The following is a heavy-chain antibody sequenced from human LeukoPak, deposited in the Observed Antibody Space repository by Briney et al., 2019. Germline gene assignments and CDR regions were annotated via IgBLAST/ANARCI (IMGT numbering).Heavy chain of an antibody. V-gene: IGHV5-51*01. Sequence: GESLRISCRGSGYSFATYWIAWVRQMPGKGLKWMGVIYPGDSDTRYSPSFQGQVTISADKSISTAYLQWSSLKASDSAMYYCGRIPAAGSLKGSFDIWGQGTMVTVSS. CDR1: GYSFATYW. D-gene: IGHD6-13*01. CDR2: IYPGDSDT. CDR3: GRIPAAGSLKGSFDI. J-gene: IGHJ3*02.